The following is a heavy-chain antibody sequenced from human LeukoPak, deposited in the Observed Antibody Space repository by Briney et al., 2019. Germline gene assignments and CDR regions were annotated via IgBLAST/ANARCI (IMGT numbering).Heavy chain of an antibody. D-gene: IGHD2-2*01. V-gene: IGHV4-39*01. CDR1: GGSISSSSYY. Sequence: SETLSLTCTVSGGSISSSSYYWGWIRQPPGKGLEWIGSIYYSGSTYYNPSLKSRVTISVDTSKNQFSLKLSSVTAADTAVYYCARHPFGVVPAAISWGQGTLVTVSS. CDR3: ARHPFGVVPAAIS. CDR2: IYYSGST. J-gene: IGHJ5*02.